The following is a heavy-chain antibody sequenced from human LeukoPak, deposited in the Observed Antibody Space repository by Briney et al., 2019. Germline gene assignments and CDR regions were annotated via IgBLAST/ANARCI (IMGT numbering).Heavy chain of an antibody. CDR3: ARVGTYYYDSSDPGAFDI. Sequence: ASVKASCKASGYTFTSYYMHWVRQAPGQGLEWMGIINPSGGSTSYAQKFQGRVAMTRDTSTSTVYMELSSLRSEDTAVYYCARVGTYYYDSSDPGAFDIWGQGTMVTVSS. J-gene: IGHJ3*02. V-gene: IGHV1-46*01. CDR2: INPSGGST. CDR1: GYTFTSYY. D-gene: IGHD3-22*01.